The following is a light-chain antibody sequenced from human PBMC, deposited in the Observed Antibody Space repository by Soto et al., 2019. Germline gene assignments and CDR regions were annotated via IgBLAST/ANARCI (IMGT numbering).Light chain of an antibody. V-gene: IGLV2-14*01. CDR1: GSDVGGYDY. CDR3: SSYTSSSTYV. J-gene: IGLJ1*01. Sequence: QSALTQPASVSGSPGQSTTISCTGTGSDVGGYDYVSWYQHHPGKAPKVMIYEVTNRPSGVSNRFSGSKSGNTASLTISGLLAEDEADYYCSSYTSSSTYVFGTGTKVTV. CDR2: EVT.